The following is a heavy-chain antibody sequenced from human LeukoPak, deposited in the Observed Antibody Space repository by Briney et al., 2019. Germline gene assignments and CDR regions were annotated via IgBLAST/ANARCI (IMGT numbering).Heavy chain of an antibody. J-gene: IGHJ6*03. D-gene: IGHD3-9*01. CDR2: INWNGGST. Sequence: GGSLRLSCAASGSTFDDYGLSWVRQAPGKGLEWVSGINWNGGSTGYADSVKGRFTISRDNAKKSLYLQMNSLRAEDTAVYYCARTPTGYDILTGYQPPYYMDVWGKGTTVTISS. CDR3: ARTPTGYDILTGYQPPYYMDV. CDR1: GSTFDDYG. V-gene: IGHV3-20*04.